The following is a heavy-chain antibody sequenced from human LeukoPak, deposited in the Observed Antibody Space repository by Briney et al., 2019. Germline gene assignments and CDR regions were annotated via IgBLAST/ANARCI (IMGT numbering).Heavy chain of an antibody. CDR1: GGSISSYY. V-gene: IGHV4-59*01. CDR3: ARDRSSSWYEGNWFDP. CDR2: IYYSGSA. Sequence: SETLSLTCTVSGGSISSYYWSWIRQPPGKGLEWIGYIYYSGSANYNPSLKSRVTISVDTSKNQFSLKLSSVTAADTAVYYCARDRSSSWYEGNWFDPWGQGTLVTVSS. D-gene: IGHD6-13*01. J-gene: IGHJ5*02.